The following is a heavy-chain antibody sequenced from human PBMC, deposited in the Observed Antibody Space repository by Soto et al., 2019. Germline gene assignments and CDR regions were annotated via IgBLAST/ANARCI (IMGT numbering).Heavy chain of an antibody. D-gene: IGHD3-3*01. J-gene: IGHJ5*02. Sequence: LLLQSGAELKKPGASVKISCKASGYSFRTYDISWLRQAPGQQPEWMGRISPKSGNTNYAQKFQDRVTMTADTSSNTAYMELRGLRSDDTATYYCATSYDSGFDPWGQGTLVTVSA. CDR3: ATSYDSGFDP. CDR2: ISPKSGNT. V-gene: IGHV1-18*04. CDR1: GYSFRTYD.